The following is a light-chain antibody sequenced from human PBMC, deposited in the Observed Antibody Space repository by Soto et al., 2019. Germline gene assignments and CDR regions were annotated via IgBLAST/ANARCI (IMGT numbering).Light chain of an antibody. V-gene: IGKV3-20*01. CDR3: QHYGSSLWT. CDR2: GAS. CDR1: QSVSSTY. Sequence: EIVLTQSPGTLSFSPGERATLSCRASQSVSSTYLAWYQQRPGQAPRLLIYGASTRATGIPDRFSGSGSGTDFTLTISRLEPEDFAVYYWQHYGSSLWTFGQGTKVDIK. J-gene: IGKJ1*01.